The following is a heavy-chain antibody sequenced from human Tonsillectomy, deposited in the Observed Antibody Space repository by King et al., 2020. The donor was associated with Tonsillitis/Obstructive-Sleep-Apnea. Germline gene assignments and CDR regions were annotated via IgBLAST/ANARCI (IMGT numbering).Heavy chain of an antibody. CDR1: GYTFTDNY. J-gene: IGHJ4*02. CDR2: INPNSGGT. D-gene: IGHD6-19*01. CDR3: AAHDYTNGWRFDS. V-gene: IGHV1-2*02. Sequence: QVQLVESGAEVKKPGASVKVSCKASGYTFTDNYMHWVRQAPGQGLEWMGWINPNSGGTNYAQNFQGRVTMTRDTSFSTAYMELSRLTSDDTAVYYCAAHDYTNGWRFDSWGQGTLVTVSS.